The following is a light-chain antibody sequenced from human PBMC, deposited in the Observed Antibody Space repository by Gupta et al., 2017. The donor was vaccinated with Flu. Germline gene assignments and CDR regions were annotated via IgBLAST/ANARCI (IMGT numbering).Light chain of an antibody. CDR2: AAS. J-gene: IGKJ3*01. CDR1: QSISRY. Sequence: DIHMTQSPSSLSASVLDRVTITSRASQSISRYLNWYQHKPGKAPKLLIYAASRVQSGVTSRFSGSGSGTDFTLTISRLQPEDFANYYCQQSYSTPITFGHGTKVDIK. V-gene: IGKV1-39*01. CDR3: QQSYSTPIT.